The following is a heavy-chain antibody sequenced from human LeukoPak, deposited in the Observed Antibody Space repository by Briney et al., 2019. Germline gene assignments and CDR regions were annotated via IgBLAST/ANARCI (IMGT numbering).Heavy chain of an antibody. CDR1: GGSFSGYY. J-gene: IGHJ6*02. Sequence: SETLSLTCAVYGGSFSGYYWSWIRQPPGKGLEWIGEINHSGSTNYNPSLKSRVTISVDTSKNQFSLELSSVTAADTAVYYCARVVKPKQWLAPTGYYYYYGMDVWGQGTTVTVSS. CDR3: ARVVKPKQWLAPTGYYYYYGMDV. CDR2: INHSGST. D-gene: IGHD6-19*01. V-gene: IGHV4-34*01.